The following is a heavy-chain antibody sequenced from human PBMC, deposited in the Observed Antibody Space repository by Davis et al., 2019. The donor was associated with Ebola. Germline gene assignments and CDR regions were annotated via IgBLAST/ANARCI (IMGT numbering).Heavy chain of an antibody. J-gene: IGHJ4*02. D-gene: IGHD3-3*01. CDR3: AKIFFGTRAIDYGDY. V-gene: IGHV3-23*01. CDR1: GFTFSNSA. CDR2: VSGSGDTT. Sequence: GESLKISCATSGFTFSNSAMSWVRQAPGKGLEWVSAVSGSGDTTYYADSVKGRFTIPRDSSKNTLYLQMNSLRVEDTAIYYCAKIFFGTRAIDYGDYWGQGTLVTVSS.